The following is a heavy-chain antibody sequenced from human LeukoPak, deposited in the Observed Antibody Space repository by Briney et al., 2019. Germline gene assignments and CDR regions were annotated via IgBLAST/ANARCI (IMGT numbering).Heavy chain of an antibody. J-gene: IGHJ5*02. V-gene: IGHV4-59*08. Sequence: PSETLSLTCTVSGGSISSCYWSWIRQPPGKGLEWIGYIYYSGSTNYNPSLKSRVTISVDTSKNQFSLKLRSVTAADTAMYYCARAYSSSWYYNWFDPWGQGTLVTVSS. CDR1: GGSISSCY. CDR2: IYYSGST. D-gene: IGHD6-13*01. CDR3: ARAYSSSWYYNWFDP.